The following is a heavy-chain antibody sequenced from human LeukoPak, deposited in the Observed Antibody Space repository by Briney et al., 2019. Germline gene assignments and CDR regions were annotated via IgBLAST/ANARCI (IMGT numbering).Heavy chain of an antibody. CDR2: ISGSGGST. CDR3: AKGPGIAAAGTRD. CDR1: GFTFSSYT. V-gene: IGHV3-23*01. Sequence: SGGSLRLSCAASGFTFSSYTMSWVRQAPGKGLEWVSAISGSGGSTYYADSVKGRFTISRDNSKNTLYLQMNSLRAEDTAVYYCAKGPGIAAAGTRDWGQGTLVTVSS. J-gene: IGHJ4*02. D-gene: IGHD6-13*01.